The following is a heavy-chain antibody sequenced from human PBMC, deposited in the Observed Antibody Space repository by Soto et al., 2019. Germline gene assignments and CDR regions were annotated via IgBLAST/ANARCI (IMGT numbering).Heavy chain of an antibody. V-gene: IGHV3-30*02. D-gene: IGHD3-10*02. Sequence: PVGSLRLSCVGSGFIFSNNGMHWVRQTPGKGLEWVAFMSYDGSDTFYADSVKGRFTISRDNSKKTLFLHMSNLRAEDTAMYYCTIVRVADSALDHWGQGTLVTVSS. CDR3: TIVRVADSALDH. J-gene: IGHJ4*02. CDR2: MSYDGSDT. CDR1: GFIFSNNG.